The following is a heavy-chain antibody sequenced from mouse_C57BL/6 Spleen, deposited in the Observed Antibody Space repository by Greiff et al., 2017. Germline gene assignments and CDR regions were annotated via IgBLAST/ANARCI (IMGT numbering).Heavy chain of an antibody. J-gene: IGHJ4*01. CDR3: ARRDYDGMDY. CDR2: ISSGSSTI. V-gene: IGHV5-17*01. Sequence: EVKLVESGGGLVKPGGSLKLSCAASGFTFSDYGMHWVRQAPEKGLEWVAYISSGSSTIYYADTVKGRFTISRDNAKNTLFLQMTSLRSEDTAMYYCARRDYDGMDYWGQGTSVTVSS. CDR1: GFTFSDYG.